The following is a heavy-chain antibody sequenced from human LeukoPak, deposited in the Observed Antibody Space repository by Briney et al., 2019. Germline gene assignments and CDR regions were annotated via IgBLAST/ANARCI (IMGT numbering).Heavy chain of an antibody. D-gene: IGHD6-19*01. CDR1: GGSFSGYY. CDR3: AGDRRWIAVAPRFHYYYYGMDV. J-gene: IGHJ6*02. V-gene: IGHV4-34*01. Sequence: SDTLSLTCAVYGGSFSGYYWSWIRQPPGKGLEWMGEINHSGSTNYNPSLKSRVTISVDTSKNQCSLKLSSVAAADTAVYYCAGDRRWIAVAPRFHYYYYGMDVWGQGTTVTVSS. CDR2: INHSGST.